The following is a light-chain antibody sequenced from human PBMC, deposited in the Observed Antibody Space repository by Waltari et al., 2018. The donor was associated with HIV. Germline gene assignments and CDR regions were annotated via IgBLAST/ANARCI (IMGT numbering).Light chain of an antibody. V-gene: IGKV3-20*01. CDR1: QSVRNNW. Sequence: EIALTQSPVTLSLSPGERATLPCRASQSVRNNWLAWYQQKPGQAPRLLIYDASNRATGIPERFSGSGSGTDFTLTISRLEPEDFAVYYCQQYGSSLSYTFGQGTKLEIK. CDR3: QQYGSSLSYT. J-gene: IGKJ2*01. CDR2: DAS.